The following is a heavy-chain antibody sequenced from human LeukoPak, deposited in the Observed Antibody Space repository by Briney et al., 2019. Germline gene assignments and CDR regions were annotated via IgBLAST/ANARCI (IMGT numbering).Heavy chain of an antibody. D-gene: IGHD4-17*01. J-gene: IGHJ3*02. CDR1: GFTFSSYG. Sequence: PGGSLRLSCAAPGFTFSSYGMHWVRQAPGKGLEWVAYTPYDGNNKYYADSVKGRFTISRDNSKNTLYLQMNSLRAEDTAVYCCARKMTTVTTWEAADIWGQGTLVTVSS. CDR2: TPYDGNNK. CDR3: ARKMTTVTTWEAADI. V-gene: IGHV3-30*02.